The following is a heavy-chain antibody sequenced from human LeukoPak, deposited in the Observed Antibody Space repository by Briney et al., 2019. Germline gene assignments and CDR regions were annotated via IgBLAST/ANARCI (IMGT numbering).Heavy chain of an antibody. CDR1: GGSISSYY. CDR3: AREVTPPLGMDV. D-gene: IGHD2-21*02. V-gene: IGHV4-59*01. CDR2: IYYSGST. J-gene: IGHJ6*02. Sequence: SETLSLTCTVSGGSISSYYWSWIRQPPGKGLEWIGYIYYSGSTNYNPSLKSRVTISVDTSKNQFSLKLSSVTAADTAVYYCAREVTPPLGMDVWGQGTTVTVSS.